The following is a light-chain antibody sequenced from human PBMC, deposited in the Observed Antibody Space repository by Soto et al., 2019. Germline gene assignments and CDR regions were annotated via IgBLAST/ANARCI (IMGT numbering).Light chain of an antibody. J-gene: IGKJ2*01. V-gene: IGKV1-5*01. CDR1: QSISRY. CDR2: GAS. CDR3: QQYNSYSGYT. Sequence: DIQMTQSPSSLSASVGDRVTITCRASQSISRYLNWYQKMPGRAPRLLIYGASSLESGVPSRFSGSGSGTEFTLTISSLQPDDFATYYCQQYNSYSGYTFGQGTKLEIK.